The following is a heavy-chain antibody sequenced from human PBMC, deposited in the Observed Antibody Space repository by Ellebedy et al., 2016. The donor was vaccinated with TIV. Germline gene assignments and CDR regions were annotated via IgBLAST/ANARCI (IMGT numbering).Heavy chain of an antibody. D-gene: IGHD5-24*01. Sequence: GESLKISCGASGFIFKNFLMYWVRQAPGKGPEWVSRISTDGTTTNYADSVKGRFTISRDNAKNSLYLQMNSLRAEDTALYYCAKDIRAGKGMDVWGQGTTVTVSS. CDR3: AKDIRAGKGMDV. CDR1: GFIFKNFL. J-gene: IGHJ6*02. CDR2: ISTDGTTT. V-gene: IGHV3-74*01.